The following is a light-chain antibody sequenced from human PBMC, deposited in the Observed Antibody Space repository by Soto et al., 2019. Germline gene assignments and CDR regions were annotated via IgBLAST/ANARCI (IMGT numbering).Light chain of an antibody. CDR1: SSDVGSYNRSYNL. V-gene: IGLV2-23*01. J-gene: IGLJ2*01. Sequence: QSVLTQPASVSGSPGQSITISCTGTSSDVGSYNRSYNLVSWYQQHPGKAPKLMIYEGSKRPSGVSNRFSGSKSGNTASLTISGLQAGDEADYYCCSYADSSTSVVFGGGTKVTVL. CDR3: CSYADSSTSVV. CDR2: EGS.